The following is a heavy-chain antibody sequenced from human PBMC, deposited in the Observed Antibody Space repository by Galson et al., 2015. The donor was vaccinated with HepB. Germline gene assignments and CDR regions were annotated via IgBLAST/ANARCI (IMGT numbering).Heavy chain of an antibody. Sequence: SLRLSCAASGFTFRNYAMHWVRQAPGKGLEWVAFISFDGGRKHFGDYVKGRFTISRDNSKNTLSLHMHSLRIEDTGLYYCARSAADWNDGRYYKDHQHYMDVWGSGTTVTVS. V-gene: IGHV3-33*05. CDR1: GFTFRNYA. D-gene: IGHD1-1*01. CDR3: ARSAADWNDGRYYKDHQHYMDV. J-gene: IGHJ6*03. CDR2: ISFDGGRK.